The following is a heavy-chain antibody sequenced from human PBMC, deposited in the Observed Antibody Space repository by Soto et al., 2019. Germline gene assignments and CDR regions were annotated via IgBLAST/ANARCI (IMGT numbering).Heavy chain of an antibody. CDR2: ISGSGGST. CDR1: GFTFSSYA. J-gene: IGHJ6*03. CDR3: AKDSRTPSSSYPQFYYYRDV. Sequence: EVQLLASGGGLVQPGGSLRLSCAASGFTFSSYAMSWVRQAPGKGLEWVSAISGSGGSTYYADSVKGRFTISRDNSKTTLYLQMNSLRAEHTAVYYCAKDSRTPSSSYPQFYYYRDVLCKGTTVTVSS. D-gene: IGHD6-6*01. V-gene: IGHV3-23*01.